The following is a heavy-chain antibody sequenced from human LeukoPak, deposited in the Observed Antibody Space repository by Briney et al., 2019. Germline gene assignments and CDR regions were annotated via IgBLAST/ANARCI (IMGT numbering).Heavy chain of an antibody. Sequence: SETLSLTCTVSGGSISIYYWSWIRQPPGKGLEWIGYISNGGSTKYNPSLKSRVTISVDTSKNQFSLKLSSVTAADTAVYYCAKHSSFDYWGQGTLVTVSS. CDR1: GGSISIYY. J-gene: IGHJ4*02. CDR3: AKHSSFDY. V-gene: IGHV4-59*08. CDR2: ISNGGST.